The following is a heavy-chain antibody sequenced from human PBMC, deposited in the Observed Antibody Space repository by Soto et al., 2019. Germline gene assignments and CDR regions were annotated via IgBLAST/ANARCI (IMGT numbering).Heavy chain of an antibody. Sequence: SVKVSCKASGDTFSSYTINWVRQAPGLGLEWMGRVIPMLSMSNYALKFQGRVTMTADRSTNTAYMELSSLRSEDTATYYCAGSYGSGSRAFAYWGQGALVPVSP. CDR2: VIPMLSMS. CDR3: AGSYGSGSRAFAY. CDR1: GDTFSSYT. D-gene: IGHD3-10*01. J-gene: IGHJ4*02. V-gene: IGHV1-69*02.